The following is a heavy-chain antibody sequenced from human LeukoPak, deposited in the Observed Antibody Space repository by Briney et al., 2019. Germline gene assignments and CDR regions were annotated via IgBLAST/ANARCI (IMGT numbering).Heavy chain of an antibody. CDR1: GYSFTSYW. J-gene: IGHJ4*02. V-gene: IGHV5-51*01. CDR3: ARLPHSGSSGGNFDY. Sequence: GESLKISCKGSGYSFTSYWIGWVRQMPGKGLEWMGIIYPGDSDTRYSPSFQGQVTISADKSISTAYLQWSSLKASDTAMYYCARLPHSGSSGGNFDYWGQGTLVTVSS. CDR2: IYPGDSDT. D-gene: IGHD1-26*01.